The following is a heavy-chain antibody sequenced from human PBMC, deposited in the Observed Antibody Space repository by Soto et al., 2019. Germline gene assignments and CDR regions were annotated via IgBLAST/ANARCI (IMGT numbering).Heavy chain of an antibody. CDR3: ATIAGGAVDY. V-gene: IGHV1-2*02. Sequence: EASVKVSCKASGYTFTGYYMHWVRQAPGQGLEWMGWINPNSGGTNYAQKFQGRVTMTRDTSIDTAYMELSSLRSDDTAVYYCATIAGGAVDYWGQGTLVTVS. CDR1: GYTFTGYY. D-gene: IGHD1-26*01. CDR2: INPNSGGT. J-gene: IGHJ4*02.